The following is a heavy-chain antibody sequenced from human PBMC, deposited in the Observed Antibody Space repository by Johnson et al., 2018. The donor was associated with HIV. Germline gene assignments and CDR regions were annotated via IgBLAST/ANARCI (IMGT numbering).Heavy chain of an antibody. J-gene: IGHJ3*02. Sequence: VQLVESGGGLVQPGRSLRLSCAASGFTFDDYAMHWVRQAPGKGLEWVSGISWNSGSIGYADSVKGRFTISRDNSKNTLYLQMNSLRAEDTAVYYCAREAYRAFDIWGQGTMVTVSS. CDR2: ISWNSGSI. CDR1: GFTFDDYA. V-gene: IGHV3-9*01. D-gene: IGHD3-16*01. CDR3: AREAYRAFDI.